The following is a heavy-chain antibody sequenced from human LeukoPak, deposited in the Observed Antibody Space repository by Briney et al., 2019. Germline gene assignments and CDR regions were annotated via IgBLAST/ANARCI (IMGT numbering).Heavy chain of an antibody. D-gene: IGHD2-2*01. J-gene: IGHJ5*02. CDR2: IIPIFGTA. Sequence: ASVKVSCKASGGTFSSYAISWVRQAPGQGLEWMGGIIPIFGTANYAQKFQGRVTITTDESTSTAYMELSSLRSEDTAVYYCARRMYCSSTSCPKDTWFDPWGQGTLVTVSS. CDR3: ARRMYCSSTSCPKDTWFDP. V-gene: IGHV1-69*05. CDR1: GGTFSSYA.